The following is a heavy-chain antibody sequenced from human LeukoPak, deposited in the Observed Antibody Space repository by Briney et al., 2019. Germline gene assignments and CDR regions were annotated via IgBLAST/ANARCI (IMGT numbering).Heavy chain of an antibody. Sequence: GGSLRLSCAASGFTFSSYSMNCVRQAPGKGLEWVSYISSSSSTIYYADSVKGRFTISRDNAKNSLYLQMNSLRAEDTAVYYCARGDLGYCSSTSCPPFDYWGQGTLVTVSS. CDR2: ISSSSSTI. CDR3: ARGDLGYCSSTSCPPFDY. V-gene: IGHV3-48*01. CDR1: GFTFSSYS. J-gene: IGHJ4*02. D-gene: IGHD2-2*01.